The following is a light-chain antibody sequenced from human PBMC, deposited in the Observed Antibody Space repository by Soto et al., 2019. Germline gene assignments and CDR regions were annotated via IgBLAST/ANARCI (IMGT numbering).Light chain of an antibody. CDR3: QQYNSYSLT. Sequence: DIQITQSPSTLSASVGDRVTITCRASQSISSWLAWYQQKPGKAPKLLIYKASSLESGVPSRFSGSGSGTEFTLTISSLQPDDFATYYCQQYNSYSLTFGGGTKVDI. CDR1: QSISSW. V-gene: IGKV1-5*03. J-gene: IGKJ4*01. CDR2: KAS.